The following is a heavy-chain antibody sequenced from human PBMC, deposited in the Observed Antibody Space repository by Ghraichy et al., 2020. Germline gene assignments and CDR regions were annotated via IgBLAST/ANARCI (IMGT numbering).Heavy chain of an antibody. J-gene: IGHJ4*02. CDR2: ISGSGSGT. CDR3: ARNLNFCSSITCYPPAH. D-gene: IGHD2-2*01. V-gene: IGHV3-23*01. Sequence: GGSLRLSCAASGFTFSAFAMTWVRQAPGKGLEWVSLISGSGSGTHYADSVKGRFTVSRDNSRNTLYLQMNSLRTEDTAVYYCARNLNFCSSITCYPPAHWGQGTLVPVSS. CDR1: GFTFSAFA.